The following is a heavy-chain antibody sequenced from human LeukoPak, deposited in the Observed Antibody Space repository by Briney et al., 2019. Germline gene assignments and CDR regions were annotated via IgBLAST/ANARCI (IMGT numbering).Heavy chain of an antibody. V-gene: IGHV4-31*03. CDR2: IYYSGST. Sequence: SETLSLTCTVSGGSISSGGYYWSWIRQHPGKGLEWIGYIYYSGSTYYNPSLKSRVTISVDTSKNQFSLKLGSVTAADTAVYYCASYRGRQVEYSSSPPFDYWGQGTLVTVSS. CDR3: ASYRGRQVEYSSSPPFDY. J-gene: IGHJ4*02. D-gene: IGHD6-6*01. CDR1: GGSISSGGYY.